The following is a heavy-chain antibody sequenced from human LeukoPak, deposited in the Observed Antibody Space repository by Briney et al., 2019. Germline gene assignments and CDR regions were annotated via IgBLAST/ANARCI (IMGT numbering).Heavy chain of an antibody. Sequence: GASVKVPCKASGYTFTSYGISWVRQAPGQGLEWMGWISAYNGNTNYAQKLQGRVTMTTDTSTSTAYMELRSLRSDDTAVYYCARGEYCSSISCYELYYFDYWGHGILVTVSS. CDR3: ARGEYCSSISCYELYYFDY. CDR2: ISAYNGNT. CDR1: GYTFTSYG. D-gene: IGHD2-2*01. J-gene: IGHJ4*01. V-gene: IGHV1-18*01.